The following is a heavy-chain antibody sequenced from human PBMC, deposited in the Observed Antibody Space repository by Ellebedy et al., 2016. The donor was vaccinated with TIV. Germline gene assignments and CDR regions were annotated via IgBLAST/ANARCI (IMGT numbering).Heavy chain of an antibody. D-gene: IGHD6-19*01. CDR3: ARDQWLGRAYYFDS. CDR1: GFTFSNYW. V-gene: IGHV3-7*01. CDR2: IKQAGSEK. Sequence: GESLKISCAASGFTFSNYWMTWFRPAPGKGLEWVANIKQAGSEKYYVDSVKGRFSISRDNPKNSLYLQMNSLTDEETAVYYCARDQWLGRAYYFDSWGQGTLVTVSS. J-gene: IGHJ4*02.